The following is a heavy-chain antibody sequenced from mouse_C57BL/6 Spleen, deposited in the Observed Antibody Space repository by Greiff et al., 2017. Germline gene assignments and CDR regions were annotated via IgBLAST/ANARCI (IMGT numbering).Heavy chain of an antibody. CDR1: GYTFTSYW. D-gene: IGHD3-2*02. V-gene: IGHV1-52*01. J-gene: IGHJ4*01. CDR3: ARREAQATYAMDY. CDR2: IDPSDSET. Sequence: QVQLQQPGAELVRPGSSVKLSCKASGYTFTSYWMHWVKQRPIQGLEWIGNIDPSDSETHYNQKFKGKSTLTVDKSSSTAYMQLSSLTSEDSAVYYCARREAQATYAMDYWGQGTSVTVSS.